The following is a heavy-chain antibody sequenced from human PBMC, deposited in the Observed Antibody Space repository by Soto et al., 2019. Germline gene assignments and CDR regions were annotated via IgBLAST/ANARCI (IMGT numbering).Heavy chain of an antibody. D-gene: IGHD2-2*01. CDR1: GFTFSSYA. CDR3: ARVPNYCSSTSCYFDY. V-gene: IGHV3-30*04. J-gene: IGHJ4*02. Sequence: GGSLRLSCAASGFTFSSYAMHWVRQAPGKGLEWVAVISYDGSNKYYADSVKGRFTISRDNSKNTLYLQMNSLRAEDTAMDYCARVPNYCSSTSCYFDYWGQGTLVTVSS. CDR2: ISYDGSNK.